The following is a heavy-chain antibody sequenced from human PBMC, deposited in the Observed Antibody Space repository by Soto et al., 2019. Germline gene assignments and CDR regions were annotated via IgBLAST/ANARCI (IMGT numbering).Heavy chain of an antibody. V-gene: IGHV3-33*03. D-gene: IGHD2-15*01. CDR2: IWYEGSNK. CDR3: ARWSCSGINCTLQQLSFDV. J-gene: IGHJ4*02. CDR1: GFIFNEYG. Sequence: QVQLVESGGGVVQPWRSLRLSCAASGFIFNEYGMHWVRQAPGKGLEWVAVIWYEGSNKYYADSVKGLVTFSRDNSKNTGSLQMNSRRFEDTAVYYCARWSCSGINCTLQQLSFDVWGQGAGVTGSS.